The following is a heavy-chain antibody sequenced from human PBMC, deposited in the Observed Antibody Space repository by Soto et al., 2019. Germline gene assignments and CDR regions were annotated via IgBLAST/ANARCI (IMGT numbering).Heavy chain of an antibody. CDR1: GYTFTGYY. Sequence: ASVKVSCKASGYTFTGYYMHWVRQAPGQGLEWMGWINPNSGGTNYAQKFQGWVTMTRDTSISTAYMELSRLRSDDTAVYYCARQDFWSGYNWFDPWGQGTLVTASS. CDR2: INPNSGGT. D-gene: IGHD3-3*01. V-gene: IGHV1-2*04. CDR3: ARQDFWSGYNWFDP. J-gene: IGHJ5*02.